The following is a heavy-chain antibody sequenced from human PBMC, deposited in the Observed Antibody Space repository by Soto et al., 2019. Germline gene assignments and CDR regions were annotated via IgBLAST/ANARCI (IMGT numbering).Heavy chain of an antibody. CDR1: GFSLSTSGVG. J-gene: IGHJ5*02. CDR3: AHMFKQQLATWFDP. CDR2: IYWDDDK. V-gene: IGHV2-5*02. D-gene: IGHD6-13*01. Sequence: SGPTLVKPTQTLTLTCTFSGFSLSTSGVGVGWIRQPPGKALEWLALIYWDDDKRYSPSLKSRLTITKDTSKNQVVLTMTNMDPVDTATYYCAHMFKQQLATWFDPWGQGTLVTVSS.